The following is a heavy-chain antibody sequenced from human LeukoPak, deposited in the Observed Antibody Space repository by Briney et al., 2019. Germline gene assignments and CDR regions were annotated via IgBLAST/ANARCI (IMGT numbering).Heavy chain of an antibody. CDR3: IRDFRSADL. CDR2: IYVDGRTT. Sequence: GGSLRLSCVASGFTFSNYWMHWVRQPPGKGRVWFSRIYVDGRTTNYADSVKGRFTISRDNAKNTVYLEMNSLSVEDTATYYCIRDFRSADLWGQGTLVTVTS. V-gene: IGHV3-74*01. J-gene: IGHJ5*02. CDR1: GFTFSNYW.